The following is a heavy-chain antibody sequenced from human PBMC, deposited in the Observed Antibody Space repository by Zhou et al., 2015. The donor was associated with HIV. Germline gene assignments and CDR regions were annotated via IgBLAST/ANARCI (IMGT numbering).Heavy chain of an antibody. CDR2: INPYNGNT. V-gene: IGHV1-18*01. Sequence: VQLVQSGAEVKKPGASVKVSCKASGYTFTNYGISWVRQAPGQGLEWMGWINPYNGNTNYAHKIQGRITMTTDTSTSTAYMELRSLRSDDTAVYYCARLPMWASSYFDCWGQGTLVTVSS. J-gene: IGHJ4*02. CDR1: GYTFTNYG. CDR3: ARLPMWASSYFDC. D-gene: IGHD1-26*01.